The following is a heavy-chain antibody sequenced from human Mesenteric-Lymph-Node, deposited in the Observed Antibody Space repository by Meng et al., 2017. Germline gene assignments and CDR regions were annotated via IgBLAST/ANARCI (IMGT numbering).Heavy chain of an antibody. J-gene: IGHJ4*02. CDR2: ISYDGSNK. CDR3: ARDRVIVGATFDY. CDR1: GFTFSSYA. V-gene: IGHV3-30*01. Sequence: GESLKISCAASGFTFSSYAMHWVRQAPGKGLEWVAVISYDGSNKYYADSVKGRFTISRDNSKNTLYLQMNSLRAEDTAVYYCARDRVIVGATFDYWGQGTLVTVSS. D-gene: IGHD1-26*01.